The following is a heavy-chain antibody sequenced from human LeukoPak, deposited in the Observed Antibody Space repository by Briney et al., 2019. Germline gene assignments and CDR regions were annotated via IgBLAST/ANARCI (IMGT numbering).Heavy chain of an antibody. J-gene: IGHJ4*02. CDR2: IYYSGST. Sequence: SETLSLTCTVSGGSISSYYWSWIRQPPGKGLEWIGYIYYSGSTNYNPPLKSRVTISVDTSKNQFSLKLSSVTAADTAVYYCARDRRDGYNRLDYWGQGTLVTVSS. CDR1: GGSISSYY. D-gene: IGHD5-24*01. CDR3: ARDRRDGYNRLDY. V-gene: IGHV4-59*01.